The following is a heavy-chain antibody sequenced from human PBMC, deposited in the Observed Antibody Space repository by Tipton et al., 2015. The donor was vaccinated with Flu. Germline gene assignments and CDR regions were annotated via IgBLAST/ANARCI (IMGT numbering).Heavy chain of an antibody. CDR2: IYHSGTA. V-gene: IGHV4-39*07. CDR3: ARYPESNYHWFGP. J-gene: IGHJ5*02. CDR1: GGSISSSRYY. D-gene: IGHD4-11*01. Sequence: TLSLTCTVSGGSISSSRYYWGWIRQPPGKGLEWIGSIYHSGTAYYNPSLKSRVTISVDTSKNQISLKLCSVTAADTAVYYCARYPESNYHWFGPWGQGALVTVSS.